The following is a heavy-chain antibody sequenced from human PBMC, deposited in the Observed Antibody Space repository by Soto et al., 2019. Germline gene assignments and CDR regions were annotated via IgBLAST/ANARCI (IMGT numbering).Heavy chain of an antibody. Sequence: ASLNVSSKASRYTFTGYYMHWVRQAPGQGLEWMGWINPNSGGTNYAQKFQGWVTMTRDTSKNQFSLKLRSVIVADTAVYHCARFVRSCSGTTCYTRADVWGQGTTVTVSS. V-gene: IGHV1-2*04. CDR1: RYTFTGYY. CDR3: ARFVRSCSGTTCYTRADV. CDR2: INPNSGGT. J-gene: IGHJ6*02. D-gene: IGHD2-2*02.